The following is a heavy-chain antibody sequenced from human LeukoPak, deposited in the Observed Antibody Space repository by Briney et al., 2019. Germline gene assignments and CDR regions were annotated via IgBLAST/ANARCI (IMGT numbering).Heavy chain of an antibody. CDR3: AKPSSGWYRHGMDV. J-gene: IGHJ6*02. V-gene: IGHV3-30*18. CDR2: ISYDGSNK. D-gene: IGHD6-19*01. Sequence: GRSLRLSCAASGFTFSSYGMHWVCQAPGKGLEWVAVISYDGSNKYYADSVKGRFTISRDNSKNTLYLQMNSLRAEDTAVYYCAKPSSGWYRHGMDVWGQGTTVTVSS. CDR1: GFTFSSYG.